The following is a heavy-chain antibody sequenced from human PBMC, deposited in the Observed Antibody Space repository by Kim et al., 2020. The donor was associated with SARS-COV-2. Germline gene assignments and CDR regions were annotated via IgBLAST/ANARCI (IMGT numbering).Heavy chain of an antibody. Sequence: GGSLRLSCAASGFTFNDSYMSWIRQAPGKGLELVSYISSSTGYTNYADSVKGRFTISRDNAKNSLYLQMNSLRAEDTAVYYCARGGGLSGFFDYWGQGTL. CDR2: ISSSTGYT. D-gene: IGHD3-10*01. J-gene: IGHJ4*02. CDR3: ARGGGLSGFFDY. CDR1: GFTFNDSY. V-gene: IGHV3-11*05.